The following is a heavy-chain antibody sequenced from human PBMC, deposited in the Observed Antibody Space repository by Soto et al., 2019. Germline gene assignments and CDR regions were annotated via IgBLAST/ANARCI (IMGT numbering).Heavy chain of an antibody. D-gene: IGHD3-22*01. CDR3: ARGRPILGGSGYDRLLESFQH. CDR1: GGSFSGYY. J-gene: IGHJ1*01. Sequence: SETLSLTCAVYGGSFSGYYWSWIRQPPGKGLEWIGEINHSGSTNYNPSLKSRVTISVDTSKNQFSLKLSSVTAADTAVYYCARGRPILGGSGYDRLLESFQHWGQGTLVTVSS. CDR2: INHSGST. V-gene: IGHV4-34*01.